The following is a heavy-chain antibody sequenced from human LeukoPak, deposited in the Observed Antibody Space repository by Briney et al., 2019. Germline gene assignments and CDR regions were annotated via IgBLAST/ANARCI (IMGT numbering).Heavy chain of an antibody. CDR3: AKDDGYSGSYYADY. D-gene: IGHD1-26*01. J-gene: IGHJ4*02. CDR2: ISGSGGST. CDR1: GFTFSSYA. V-gene: IGHV3-23*01. Sequence: GGSLRLSCAASGFTFSSYAMSWVRQAPGKGLEWVSAISGSGGSTYYADSVKGRFTISRDNSKNTLYLQMNSLRAEDTAVYCCAKDDGYSGSYYADYWGQGTLVTVSS.